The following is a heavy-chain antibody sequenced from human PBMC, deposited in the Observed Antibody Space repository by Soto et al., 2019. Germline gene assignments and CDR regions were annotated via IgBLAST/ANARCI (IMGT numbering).Heavy chain of an antibody. CDR2: IYSGGST. D-gene: IGHD6-13*01. V-gene: IGHV3-66*01. CDR3: ARVYKQQLAPDY. J-gene: IGHJ4*02. Sequence: GGSLRLSCAASGFPVSSTYMSWVRQAPGKGLEWVIVIYSGGSTYYADSVKGRFTISRDNSKNTLYLQMNSLRAEDTALYYCARVYKQQLAPDYWGQGTLVTVSS. CDR1: GFPVSSTY.